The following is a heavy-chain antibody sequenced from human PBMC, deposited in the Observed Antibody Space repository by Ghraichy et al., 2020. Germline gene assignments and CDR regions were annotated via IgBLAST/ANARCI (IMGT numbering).Heavy chain of an antibody. CDR1: GYTFTSYG. Sequence: ASVKVSCKASGYTFTSYGISWVRQAPGQGLEWMGWISAYNGNTNYAQKLQGRVTMTTDTSTTTAYMELRSLRSDDTAVYYCARDGRRYYDSSGSREGFDYWGQGTLVTVSS. J-gene: IGHJ4*02. CDR2: ISAYNGNT. CDR3: ARDGRRYYDSSGSREGFDY. D-gene: IGHD3-22*01. V-gene: IGHV1-18*04.